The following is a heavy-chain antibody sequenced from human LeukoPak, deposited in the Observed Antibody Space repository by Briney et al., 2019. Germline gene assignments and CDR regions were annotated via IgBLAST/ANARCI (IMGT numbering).Heavy chain of an antibody. CDR1: GGTFSSYA. V-gene: IGHV1-69*05. J-gene: IGHJ4*02. CDR3: ARDVSIAAGHFDY. Sequence: ASVKVSCKASGGTFSSYAISWVRQAPGQGLEWMGGIIPIFGTANYAQKFQGRVTITTDESTSTAYMELSSLRSEDTAVYYCARDVSIAAGHFDYWGQGTLVTVSS. D-gene: IGHD6-13*01. CDR2: IIPIFGTA.